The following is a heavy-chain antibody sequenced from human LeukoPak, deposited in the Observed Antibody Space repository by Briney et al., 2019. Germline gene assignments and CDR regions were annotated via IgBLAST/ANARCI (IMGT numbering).Heavy chain of an antibody. Sequence: PSETLSLTCTVSGYSISSGYYWGWIRQPPGKGLEWIGSIYHSGSTYYNPSLKSRVTISVDTSKNQFSLKLSSVTAADTAVYYCARRPMVRGGEGAFDIWGQGTMVTVSS. CDR2: IYHSGST. CDR3: ARRPMVRGGEGAFDI. D-gene: IGHD3-10*01. J-gene: IGHJ3*02. V-gene: IGHV4-38-2*02. CDR1: GYSISSGYY.